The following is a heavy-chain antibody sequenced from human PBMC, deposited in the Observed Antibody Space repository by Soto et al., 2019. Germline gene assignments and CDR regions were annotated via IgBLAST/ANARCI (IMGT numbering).Heavy chain of an antibody. V-gene: IGHV4-39*06. Sequence: PSETLSLTCTVSGGSISSSRCHWGWIRQPPGKGLEWIASIKYSGTTFYNPSLKSRVTLSVDTSKNQFALKLSSVTAADTAVYYCARALWGPAGHINWFDPWGQGTLVTVSS. CDR2: IKYSGTT. J-gene: IGHJ5*02. CDR3: ARALWGPAGHINWFDP. CDR1: GGSISSSRCH. D-gene: IGHD2-2*01.